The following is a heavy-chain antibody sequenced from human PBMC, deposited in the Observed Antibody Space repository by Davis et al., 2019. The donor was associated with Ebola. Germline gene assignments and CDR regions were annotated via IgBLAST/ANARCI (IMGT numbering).Heavy chain of an antibody. D-gene: IGHD3-3*01. CDR2: IRSKANSYAT. CDR1: GFSFNEVW. CDR3: ARDPSADYDFWSGQNYGMDV. Sequence: PGGSLRLSCAASGFSFNEVWMHWVRQAPGKGLEWVGRIRSKANSYATAYAASVKGRFTISRDDSKNTAYLQMNSLKTEDTAVYYCARDPSADYDFWSGQNYGMDVWGQGTTVTVSS. J-gene: IGHJ6*02. V-gene: IGHV3-73*01.